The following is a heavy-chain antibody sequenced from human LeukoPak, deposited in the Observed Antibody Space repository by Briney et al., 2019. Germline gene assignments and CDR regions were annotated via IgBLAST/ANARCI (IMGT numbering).Heavy chain of an antibody. V-gene: IGHV3-43*01. Sequence: GGSLRLSCAASGFTFDDYTMHWVRQAPGKGLEWVSLISWDGGSTYYADSVKGRFTISRDNSKNSLYLQMNSLRTEDTALYYCAKGLRYFDWLSHFDYWGQGTLVTVSS. CDR2: ISWDGGST. CDR1: GFTFDDYT. J-gene: IGHJ4*02. D-gene: IGHD3-9*01. CDR3: AKGLRYFDWLSHFDY.